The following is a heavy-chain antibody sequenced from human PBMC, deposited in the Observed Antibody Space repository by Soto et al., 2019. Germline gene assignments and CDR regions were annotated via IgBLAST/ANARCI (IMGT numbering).Heavy chain of an antibody. CDR2: INAGNGNT. Sequence: GASVKVSCKASGYTFTNYAVHWVRQAPGQGLEWMGWINAGNGNTRFSQDFQGRLSLTRDISARTVYMELSSLRSEDTAVYFCARGHLAVVPVASWFYYMDVWGKGTTVTVSS. CDR3: ARGHLAVVPVASWFYYMDV. D-gene: IGHD2-2*01. CDR1: GYTFTNYA. J-gene: IGHJ6*03. V-gene: IGHV1-3*01.